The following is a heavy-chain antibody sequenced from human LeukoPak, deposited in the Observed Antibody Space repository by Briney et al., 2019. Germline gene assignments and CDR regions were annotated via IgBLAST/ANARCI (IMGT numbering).Heavy chain of an antibody. D-gene: IGHD6-19*01. Sequence: GGSLRLSCTASVYTFYEYPMHWVRKVPGKGLEWVLGIGWDSGGMGYADSVKGRFTISRDNAKNSLFLQMNSLRAEDTAFYYCAKGGGWYYYFDYWGQGSLVTVSS. CDR2: IGWDSGGM. J-gene: IGHJ4*02. V-gene: IGHV3-9*01. CDR3: AKGGGWYYYFDY. CDR1: VYTFYEYP.